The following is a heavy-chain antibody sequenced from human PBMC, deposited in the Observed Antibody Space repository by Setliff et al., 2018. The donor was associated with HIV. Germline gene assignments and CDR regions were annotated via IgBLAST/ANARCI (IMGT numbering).Heavy chain of an antibody. J-gene: IGHJ4*02. V-gene: IGHV1-2*02. CDR2: INPNSSDT. Sequence: ASVKVSCKASGYTLSTYGISWVRQAPGQGLEWMGWINPNSSDTNYAQKFQGRVTMTRDTSISTAYMDLSRLRSDDTAVYYCARRVPPIPSGDLDYWGQGTLVTVSS. CDR1: GYTLSTYG. CDR3: ARRVPPIPSGDLDY. D-gene: IGHD4-17*01.